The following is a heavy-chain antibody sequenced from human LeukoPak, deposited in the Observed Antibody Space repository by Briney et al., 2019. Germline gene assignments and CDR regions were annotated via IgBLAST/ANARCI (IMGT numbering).Heavy chain of an antibody. CDR3: ARGLVSSRIAAADYYFDY. CDR1: GYTFTGYY. V-gene: IGHV1-2*02. CDR2: INPNSGGT. J-gene: IGHJ4*02. Sequence: ASVKVSCKASGYTFTGYYMHWVRQAPGQGLEWMGWINPNSGGTNYAQKFQGRVTITRNTSISTAYMELSSLRSEDAAVYYCARGLVSSRIAAADYYFDYWGQGTLVTVSS. D-gene: IGHD6-13*01.